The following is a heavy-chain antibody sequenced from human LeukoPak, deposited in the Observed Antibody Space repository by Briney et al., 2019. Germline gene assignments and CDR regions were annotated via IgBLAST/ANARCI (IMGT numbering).Heavy chain of an antibody. D-gene: IGHD4-23*01. CDR1: GGSISSSSYY. CDR2: IYYSGST. Sequence: SETLSLTCTVSGGSISSSSYYWAWIRQPPGKGLEWIGSIYYSGSTYYNPSLKSRVTMSVDTSKNQFSLKLSSVTAADTAMYYCAREVADYGGYYYYHYMDVWGKGTTVTISS. V-gene: IGHV4-39*07. CDR3: AREVADYGGYYYYHYMDV. J-gene: IGHJ6*03.